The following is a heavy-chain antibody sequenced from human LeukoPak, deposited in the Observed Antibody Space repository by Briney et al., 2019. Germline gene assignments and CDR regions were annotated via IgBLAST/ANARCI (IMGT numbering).Heavy chain of an antibody. CDR3: ARETPDILTGYSESRYYYYYMDV. CDR2: INPSGGRT. Sequence: ASVKVSCKASGYTFTSYYMHWVRQAPGQGLEGMGIINPSGGRTSYAQTFQGRVTMTRDMSTSTVYMELSSLRSEDTAVYYCARETPDILTGYSESRYYYYYMDVWGKGTTVTISS. CDR1: GYTFTSYY. V-gene: IGHV1-46*01. D-gene: IGHD3-9*01. J-gene: IGHJ6*03.